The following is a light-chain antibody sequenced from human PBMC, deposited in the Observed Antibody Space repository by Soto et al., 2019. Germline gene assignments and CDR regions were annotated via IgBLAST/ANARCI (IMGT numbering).Light chain of an antibody. Sequence: EIVLTQSPGTLSLSPGERAPLSCRASQSVSSSYLAWYQQKTGQAPRLLIYGASSRATGIPDRFSGSGSGTDFTLTISRLEPEDFAVYYCQQYGSSPSITFGQGTRLEIK. CDR1: QSVSSSY. CDR2: GAS. CDR3: QQYGSSPSIT. V-gene: IGKV3-20*01. J-gene: IGKJ5*01.